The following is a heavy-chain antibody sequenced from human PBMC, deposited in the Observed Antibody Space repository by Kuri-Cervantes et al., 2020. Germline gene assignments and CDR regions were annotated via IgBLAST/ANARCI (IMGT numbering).Heavy chain of an antibody. CDR3: ARDGYGGFDK. CDR2: IYASGST. J-gene: IGHJ4*02. D-gene: IGHD5-18*01. V-gene: IGHV4-4*07. Sequence: ESLKISCSVSGGSITTYYWSWIRQPAGKGLEWIGRIYASGSTNFNPSLKSRVTMSVDKSRNQFSLSVTPVTAADTAVYFCARDGYGGFDKWGQGTLVTVSS. CDR1: GGSITTYY.